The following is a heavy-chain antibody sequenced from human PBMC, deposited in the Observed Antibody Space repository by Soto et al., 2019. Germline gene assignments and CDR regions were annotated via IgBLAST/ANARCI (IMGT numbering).Heavy chain of an antibody. J-gene: IGHJ3*02. CDR2: IRDSGGSA. Sequence: EVQLLESGGGLVQPGGSLRLSCAASGFTFSTYSMTWVRQAPGKGLEWVSTIRDSGGSAHYADSVRGRFTISRDNSKNTLFLQMNSLRADGTAVYYCARVKAQILSSGWYGGDDIWGQGTVVTVSS. CDR1: GFTFSTYS. V-gene: IGHV3-23*01. D-gene: IGHD6-19*01. CDR3: ARVKAQILSSGWYGGDDI.